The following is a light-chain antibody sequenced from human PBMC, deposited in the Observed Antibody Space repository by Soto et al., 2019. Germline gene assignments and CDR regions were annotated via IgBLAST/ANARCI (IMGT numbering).Light chain of an antibody. CDR1: QSVSSSY. CDR2: GAS. CDR3: QQYGSTPPYT. V-gene: IGKV3-20*01. Sequence: EIVLTQSPGTLSLSPGERATLSCRASQSVSSSYLGWYQQKPGPPPSLLFYGASSRATGIPDRLSGSGCGTNFFLPISSLEPQEVSVYYCQQYGSTPPYTFGQGTKLEIK. J-gene: IGKJ2*01.